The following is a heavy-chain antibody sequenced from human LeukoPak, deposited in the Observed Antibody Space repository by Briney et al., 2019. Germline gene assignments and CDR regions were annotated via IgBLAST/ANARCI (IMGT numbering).Heavy chain of an antibody. D-gene: IGHD3-16*01. Sequence: GGSLRLSCAPSGFTFSDHYMDWVRQAPGKGLEWVGRIRHKADGYTTEYAASVKGRFTISRDDSKNSLYLQMNSLKTEDTAVYYCAQSGSYAAFDYWGQGTLVTVSS. CDR2: IRHKADGYTT. J-gene: IGHJ4*02. CDR3: AQSGSYAAFDY. V-gene: IGHV3-72*01. CDR1: GFTFSDHY.